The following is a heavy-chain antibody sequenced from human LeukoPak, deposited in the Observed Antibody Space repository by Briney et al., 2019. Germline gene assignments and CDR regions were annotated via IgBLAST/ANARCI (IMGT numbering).Heavy chain of an antibody. Sequence: PGGSLRLSCAASGFTFTSSAMSWVRQAPGKGLEWVSTISASGLSTYHTDSVTGRFTISRDNSKNTLYLQMNSLKAEDTAVYYCARTRIVLHWFDPWGQGSLVTVS. CDR1: GFTFTSSA. CDR2: ISASGLST. V-gene: IGHV3-23*01. J-gene: IGHJ5*02. D-gene: IGHD2/OR15-2a*01. CDR3: ARTRIVLHWFDP.